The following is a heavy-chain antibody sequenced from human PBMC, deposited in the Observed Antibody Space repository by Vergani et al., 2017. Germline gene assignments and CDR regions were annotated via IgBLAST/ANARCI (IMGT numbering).Heavy chain of an antibody. Sequence: VRAAPGPPRAWVSAISGSGGSTYYADSVKGRFTISRDNSKNTLYLQMNSLRAEDTAVYYCAKDLYGGYGYYFDYWGQGTLVTVSS. CDR3: AKDLYGGYGYYFDY. CDR2: ISGSGGST. V-gene: IGHV3-23*01. J-gene: IGHJ4*02. D-gene: IGHD5-12*01.